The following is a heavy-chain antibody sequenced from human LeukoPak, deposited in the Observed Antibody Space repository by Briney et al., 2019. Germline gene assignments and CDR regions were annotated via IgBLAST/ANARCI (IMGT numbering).Heavy chain of an antibody. CDR3: ARGGTTRTFDS. CDR1: GGSISSYY. J-gene: IGHJ4*02. V-gene: IGHV4-59*08. D-gene: IGHD3-16*01. Sequence: NPSETLSLTCTVAGGSISSYYWSWIRQPPEKGLEWIGYIFYSGSTNYNPPLKSRVTISINTAKNQFSLNLTSVTAADTAVYYCARGGTTRTFDSWGQGTLVTVSS. CDR2: IFYSGST.